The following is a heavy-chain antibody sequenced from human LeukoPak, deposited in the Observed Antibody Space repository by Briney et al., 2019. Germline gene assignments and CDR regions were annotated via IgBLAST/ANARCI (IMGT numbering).Heavy chain of an antibody. CDR3: ARDTGFPFFDF. Sequence: GASVKVSCKASGYTFTSYGISWVRQAPGQGLEWMGCVNPNSGVTDYAQKFQGRITMTRDTSISTAYMELNRLTSDDTAVYYCARDTGFPFFDFWGHGALVTVSS. CDR1: GYTFTSYG. J-gene: IGHJ4*01. V-gene: IGHV1-2*02. CDR2: VNPNSGVT.